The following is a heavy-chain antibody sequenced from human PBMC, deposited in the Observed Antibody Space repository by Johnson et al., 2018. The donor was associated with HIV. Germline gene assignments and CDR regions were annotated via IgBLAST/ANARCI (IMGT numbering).Heavy chain of an antibody. Sequence: VQLVESGGGLIQPGGSLRLSCAASGFTVSSNYMSWVRQAPGKGLEWVSVIYSGGSTYYADSVKGRFTISRDNSKNTLYLQMNSLRAVDTAVYYCARDRSYYDRSGYYQDAFDIWGQGTMVTVSS. CDR2: IYSGGST. D-gene: IGHD3-22*01. V-gene: IGHV3-53*01. CDR1: GFTVSSNY. J-gene: IGHJ3*02. CDR3: ARDRSYYDRSGYYQDAFDI.